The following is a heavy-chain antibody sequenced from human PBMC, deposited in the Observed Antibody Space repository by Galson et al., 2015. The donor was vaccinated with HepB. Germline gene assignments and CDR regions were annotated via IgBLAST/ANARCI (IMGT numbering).Heavy chain of an antibody. V-gene: IGHV3-48*04. CDR1: GFTFSSYS. J-gene: IGHJ6*02. CDR2: ISSSSSTI. Sequence: SLRLSCAASGFTFSSYSMNWVRQAPGKGLEWVSYISSSSSTIYYADSVKGRFTISRDNAKNSLYLQMNSLRAEDTAVYYCARASAVTDYGMDVWGQGTTVTVSS. D-gene: IGHD2-21*02. CDR3: ARASAVTDYGMDV.